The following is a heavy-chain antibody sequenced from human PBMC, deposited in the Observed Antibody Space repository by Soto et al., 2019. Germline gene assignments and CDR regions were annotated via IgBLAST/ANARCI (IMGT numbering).Heavy chain of an antibody. CDR2: ISGNSGYI. CDR1: GFFFSSYT. Sequence: EVQLVESGGGLVKPGGSLRLSCAGSGFFFSSYTMTWVRQAPGKGLEWVSSISGNSGYIYYADSVKGRFTISRDNAKNSLFLQMKNLRAEDTAVYYCASEITVDGRAGYWGQGTLVTVSS. D-gene: IGHD6-19*01. CDR3: ASEITVDGRAGY. V-gene: IGHV3-21*01. J-gene: IGHJ4*02.